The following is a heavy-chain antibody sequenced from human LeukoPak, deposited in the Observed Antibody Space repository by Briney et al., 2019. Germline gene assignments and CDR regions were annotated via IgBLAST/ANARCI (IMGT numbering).Heavy chain of an antibody. CDR1: GFSFSNYG. J-gene: IGHJ6*02. V-gene: IGHV3-30*02. CDR2: IQSDGSKT. CDR3: AKRYCKSATCRSDMDA. Sequence: GGSLRLSCAASGFSFSNYGMHWVRQAPGKGLEWVALIQSDGSKTYSADSVKGRFTISRGNPRNTLYLQMNRLRPEDTAVYCCAKRYCKSATCRSDMDAWGQGTTVTVSS. D-gene: IGHD2-15*01.